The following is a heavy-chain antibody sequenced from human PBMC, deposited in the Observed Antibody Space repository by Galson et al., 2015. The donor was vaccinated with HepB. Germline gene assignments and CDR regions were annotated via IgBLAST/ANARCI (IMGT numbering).Heavy chain of an antibody. CDR1: GYTFTSYG. D-gene: IGHD2-15*01. Sequence: CKASGYTFTSYGISWVRQAPGQGPEWMGWISAYNGNTNYAQKLQGRVTMTTDTSTSTAYMELRSLRSDDTAVYYCARDWGSGSSLRAYGMDVWGQGTTVTVSS. V-gene: IGHV1-18*01. CDR2: ISAYNGNT. J-gene: IGHJ6*02. CDR3: ARDWGSGSSLRAYGMDV.